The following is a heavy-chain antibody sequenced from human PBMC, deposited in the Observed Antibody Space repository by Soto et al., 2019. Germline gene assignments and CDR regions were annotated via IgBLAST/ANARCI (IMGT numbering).Heavy chain of an antibody. CDR1: GFTFDDYA. D-gene: IGHD3-22*01. V-gene: IGHV3-66*01. Sequence: EVQLVESGGGLVQPGRSLRLSCAASGFTFDDYAMHWVRQAPGKGLEWVSGIYSGGSTYYADSVKGRFTISRDNSKNTLYLQMNSLRAEDTAVYYCARELAYYDSSGYLPYGYWGQGTLVTVSS. J-gene: IGHJ4*02. CDR3: ARELAYYDSSGYLPYGY. CDR2: IYSGGST.